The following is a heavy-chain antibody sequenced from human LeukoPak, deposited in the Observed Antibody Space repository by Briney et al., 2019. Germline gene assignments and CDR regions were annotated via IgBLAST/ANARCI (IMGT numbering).Heavy chain of an antibody. V-gene: IGHV3-15*01. J-gene: IGHJ4*02. CDR2: IKSKTDGGTT. Sequence: RPGGSLRLSCAASGFTFSNAWMSWVRQAPGKGLEWVGRIKSKTDGGTTDYAAPVKGRFTISRDDSKNTVYLQMNSLKNEDTAVYHGTTRGYSGYELVDYWGEGTLVTVSS. CDR3: TTRGYSGYELVDY. D-gene: IGHD5-12*01. CDR1: GFTFSNAW.